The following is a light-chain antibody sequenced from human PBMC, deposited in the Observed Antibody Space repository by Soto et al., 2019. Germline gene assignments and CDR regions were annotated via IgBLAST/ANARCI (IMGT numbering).Light chain of an antibody. V-gene: IGLV2-14*02. CDR2: EVD. Sequence: QSVLTQPASVSGSPGQSITISCTGTSSDVGTYNLVSWYQQHPGRAPKLIIYEVDSRTSGISDRFSGSKPGNTASLTISGLQPEDEADYYCSSFTNTNSLEDWVFGGGTKLTVL. J-gene: IGLJ3*02. CDR3: SSFTNTNSLEDWV. CDR1: SSDVGTYNL.